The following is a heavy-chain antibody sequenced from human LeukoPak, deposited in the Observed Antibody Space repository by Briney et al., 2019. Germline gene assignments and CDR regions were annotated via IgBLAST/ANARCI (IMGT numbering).Heavy chain of an antibody. Sequence: SVKVSCKASGGTFSSYAISWVRQAPGQGLEWMGGIIPIFGTANYAQKFQGRVTITADESTSTAYMELSSLRSEDTAVYYCARGQGVILYSSSSGNFDYWGQGTLVTVSS. CDR2: IIPIFGTA. V-gene: IGHV1-69*13. D-gene: IGHD6-13*01. CDR1: GGTFSSYA. J-gene: IGHJ4*02. CDR3: ARGQGVILYSSSSGNFDY.